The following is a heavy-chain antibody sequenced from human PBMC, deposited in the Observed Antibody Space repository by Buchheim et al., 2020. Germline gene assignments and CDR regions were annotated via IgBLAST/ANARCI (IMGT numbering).Heavy chain of an antibody. CDR2: IYHSGST. V-gene: IGHV4-4*02. CDR1: GGSISSSNW. CDR3: ARDHGSRMILPEAGSTTFYYYYGMDV. J-gene: IGHJ6*02. D-gene: IGHD2-2*01. Sequence: QVQLQESGPGLVKPSGTLSLTCAVSGGSISSSNWWSWVRQPPGKGLEWIGEIYHSGSTNYNPSLKSRVTISVDKSKNQFSLKLSSVTAADTAVYYCARDHGSRMILPEAGSTTFYYYYGMDVWGQGTT.